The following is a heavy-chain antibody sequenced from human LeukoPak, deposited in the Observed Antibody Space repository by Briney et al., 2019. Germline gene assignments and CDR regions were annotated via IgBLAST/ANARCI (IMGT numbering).Heavy chain of an antibody. J-gene: IGHJ4*01. V-gene: IGHV1-2*06. D-gene: IGHD3-22*01. CDR2: INPNSGGT. Sequence: ASVKVSCKASGYTFTGYYMHWVRQAPGQGLEWMGRINPNSGGTNYAQKFQGRVTMTRDTSISTAYMELSRLRSDDTAVYYCARDRHGDYXSSGXXLETFDXWGXXTXXXVSS. CDR1: GYTFTGYY. CDR3: ARDRHGDYXSSGXXLETFDX.